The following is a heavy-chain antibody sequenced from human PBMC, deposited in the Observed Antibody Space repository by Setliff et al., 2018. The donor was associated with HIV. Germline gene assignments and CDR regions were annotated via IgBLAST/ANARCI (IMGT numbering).Heavy chain of an antibody. V-gene: IGHV1-2*02. Sequence: ASVKVSCKASGYTFNVHYLQGGRKAPGQGLEWLGWVNPKSGDAIYAQNFQGRVTMTRDTSINAAYMELRGLRSDDTAVYYCARNFGLSPSGKYYYYYGMDIWGQGTTVTVSS. CDR2: VNPKSGDA. D-gene: IGHD3-10*01. CDR1: GYTFNVHY. CDR3: ARNFGLSPSGKYYYYYGMDI. J-gene: IGHJ6*02.